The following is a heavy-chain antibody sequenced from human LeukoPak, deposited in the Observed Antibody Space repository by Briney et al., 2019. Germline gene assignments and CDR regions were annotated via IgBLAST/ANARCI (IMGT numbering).Heavy chain of an antibody. CDR2: ISSSSSYI. J-gene: IGHJ4*02. V-gene: IGHV3-21*01. D-gene: IGHD5-18*01. CDR1: GFTFSSYS. Sequence: PGGSLRLSCAASGFTFSSYSMNWVRQAPGKGLEWVSSISSSSSYIYYADSVKGRFTISGDNAKNSLYLQMNSLRAEDTAVYYCARDGSSYGFFDYWGQGTLVTVSS. CDR3: ARDGSSYGFFDY.